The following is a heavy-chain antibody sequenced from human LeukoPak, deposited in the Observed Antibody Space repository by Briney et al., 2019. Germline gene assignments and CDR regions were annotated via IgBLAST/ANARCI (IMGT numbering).Heavy chain of an antibody. CDR1: GFTFSSYW. Sequence: GGSLRLSCAASGFTFSSYWMSWVRQAPGKGLEWVANIKQDGSEKYYVDSVKGRFTISRDNAKNSLYLQMNSLRAEDTAVYYCARLVIAVAGTWLDYWGQGTLVTVSS. CDR3: ARLVIAVAGTWLDY. J-gene: IGHJ4*02. CDR2: IKQDGSEK. D-gene: IGHD6-19*01. V-gene: IGHV3-7*01.